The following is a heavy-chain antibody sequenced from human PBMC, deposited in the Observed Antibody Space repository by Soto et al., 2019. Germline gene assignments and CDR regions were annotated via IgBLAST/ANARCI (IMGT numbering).Heavy chain of an antibody. J-gene: IGHJ2*01. CDR1: GFTFSSYA. D-gene: IGHD2-15*01. CDR2: ISFSDGGT. V-gene: IGHV3-23*01. Sequence: EEQLLESGGGLIQRGGSLRLACAASGFTFSSYAMTWVRQAPGKGLEWVSSISFSDGGTYYADSVKGRLTISRDNSKNTLFLQMNSLRVEDTAVYYCAKDDRILGRRYFDLWGRGTLVTVSS. CDR3: AKDDRILGRRYFDL.